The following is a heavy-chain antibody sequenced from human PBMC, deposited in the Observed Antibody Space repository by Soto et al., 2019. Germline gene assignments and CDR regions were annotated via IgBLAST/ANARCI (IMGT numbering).Heavy chain of an antibody. J-gene: IGHJ5*02. V-gene: IGHV3-23*01. D-gene: IGHD6-13*01. Sequence: EVQLLESGGGLVQPGESLRLSCAASGFTFSSYGLTWVPQAPGRGLEWVSAIRNKGGSTYYADSVKGRFTVSRDNSKNTLYLQMNSRRAEDTAVYYCAKGYIAGPTEWFEPWGQGTLVTVSS. CDR2: IRNKGGST. CDR1: GFTFSSYG. CDR3: AKGYIAGPTEWFEP.